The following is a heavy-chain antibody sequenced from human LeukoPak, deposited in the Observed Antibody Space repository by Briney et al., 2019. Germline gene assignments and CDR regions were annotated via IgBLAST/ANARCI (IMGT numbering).Heavy chain of an antibody. CDR1: GFTFSTYA. Sequence: GGSLRLYCAAAGFTFSTYAMNWVRQAPGKGLEWVSTISGSGGSTYYADSVKGRFTISRDNSKNTLYLQMNSLRAEDTAVYYCGVSVSLNYWGQGTLVTVSS. CDR2: ISGSGGST. CDR3: GVSVSLNY. V-gene: IGHV3-23*01. J-gene: IGHJ4*02. D-gene: IGHD5/OR15-5a*01.